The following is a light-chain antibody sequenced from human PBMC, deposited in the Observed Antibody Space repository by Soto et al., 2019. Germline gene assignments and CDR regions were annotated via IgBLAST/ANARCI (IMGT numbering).Light chain of an antibody. CDR1: SSDVGGYNY. CDR3: SSYTNTTTLEV. V-gene: IGLV2-14*01. J-gene: IGLJ1*01. CDR2: EVS. Sequence: QSVLTQPASVSGSPGQSITISRAGTSSDVGGYNYVSWYQQHPGKAPKLLLYEVSNRPSWVSDRFSGSKSANTASLTISGLQAEDEANYYCSSYTNTTTLEVFGPGTKV.